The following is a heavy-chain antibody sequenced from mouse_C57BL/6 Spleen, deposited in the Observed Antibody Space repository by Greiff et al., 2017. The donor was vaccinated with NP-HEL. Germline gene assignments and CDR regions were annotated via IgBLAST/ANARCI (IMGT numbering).Heavy chain of an antibody. V-gene: IGHV1-50*01. CDR3: ARRGENLPMDY. CDR2: IDPSDSYT. J-gene: IGHJ4*01. CDR1: GYTFTSYW. Sequence: QVQLQQSGAELVKPGASVKLSCKASGYTFTSYWMQWVKQRPGQGLEWIGEIDPSDSYTTYNQKFKGKATLTVDTSSSTAYMQLSSRTSEDSAVYYCARRGENLPMDYWGQGTSVTVSS.